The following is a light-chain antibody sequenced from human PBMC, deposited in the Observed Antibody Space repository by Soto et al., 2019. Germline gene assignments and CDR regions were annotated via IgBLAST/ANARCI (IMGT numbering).Light chain of an antibody. J-gene: IGLJ1*01. V-gene: IGLV2-11*01. Sequence: QSVLTQPRSVSGSPGQSVTISGTGTGSDVGNYNYVSWFQQHPGKAPKLMIYDVTKRPSGVPDRFSGSKSGTSASLAITGLQAEDEADYYCQSYDSSLSGVFGTGTKVTVL. CDR1: GSDVGNYNY. CDR3: QSYDSSLSGV. CDR2: DVT.